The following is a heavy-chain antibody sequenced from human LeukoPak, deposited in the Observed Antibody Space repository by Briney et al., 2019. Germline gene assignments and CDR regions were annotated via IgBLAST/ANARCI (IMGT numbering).Heavy chain of an antibody. D-gene: IGHD5-12*01. CDR1: GGSINSNNW. V-gene: IGHV4-4*02. J-gene: IGHJ4*02. CDR3: ARDAGSAYSGYELDY. CDR2: IFHSGGT. Sequence: SETLSLTCAVSGGSINSNNWWSWVRQPPEKGLEWIGEIFHSGGTNYNPSLKSRVTISVDKPKNQFSLKLSSVTAADTAVYYCARDAGSAYSGYELDYWGQGTLVTVSS.